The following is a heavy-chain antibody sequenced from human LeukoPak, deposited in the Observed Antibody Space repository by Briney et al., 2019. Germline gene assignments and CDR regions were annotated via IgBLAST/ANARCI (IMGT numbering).Heavy chain of an antibody. CDR3: ARYSVPVTSIDY. CDR2: IYHSGST. CDR1: GGSISSNY. V-gene: IGHV4-59*01. J-gene: IGHJ4*02. D-gene: IGHD2-21*02. Sequence: KPSETLSLTCTVSGGSISSNYWSWIRQPPGKGLEWIGYIYHSGSTNYNPSLKSRVTISVDTSKNQFSLMLSSVTAADTAVYYCARYSVPVTSIDYWGQGTLVTVSS.